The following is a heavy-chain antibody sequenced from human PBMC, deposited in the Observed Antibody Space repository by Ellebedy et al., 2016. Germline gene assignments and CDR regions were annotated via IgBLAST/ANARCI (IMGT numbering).Heavy chain of an antibody. CDR1: GGSISSGGYY. D-gene: IGHD2/OR15-2a*01. CDR3: ARATYLGHNWFDP. CDR2: IYYSGST. Sequence: SETLSLTXTVSGGSISSGGYYWSWIRQHPGKGLEWIGYIYYSGSTYYNPSLKSRVTISVDTSKNQFSLKLSSVTAADTAVYYCARATYLGHNWFDPWGQGTLVTVSS. V-gene: IGHV4-31*03. J-gene: IGHJ5*02.